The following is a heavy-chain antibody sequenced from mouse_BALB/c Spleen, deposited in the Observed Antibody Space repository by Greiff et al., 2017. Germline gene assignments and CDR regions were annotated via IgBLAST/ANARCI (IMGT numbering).Heavy chain of an antibody. CDR3: ARRGNGNYNYYAMDY. CDR2: IYPGDGDT. J-gene: IGHJ4*01. CDR1: GYTFTSYW. Sequence: QVQLKQSGAELARPGASVKLSCKASGYTFTSYWMQWVKQRPGQGLEWIGAIYPGDGDTRYTQKFKGKATLTADKSSSTAYMQLSSLASEDSAVYYCARRGNGNYNYYAMDYWGQGTSVTVSS. V-gene: IGHV1-87*01. D-gene: IGHD2-1*01.